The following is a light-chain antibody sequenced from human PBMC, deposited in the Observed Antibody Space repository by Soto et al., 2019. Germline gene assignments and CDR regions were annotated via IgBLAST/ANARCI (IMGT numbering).Light chain of an antibody. Sequence: EILMTQSPATLSVSPGERVILSCRASQSVRSKLAWYQQKPGQAPRLLIYDASTGATDIPARFSGSGSGTEFTLTINSLQSEDFAIYFCQQYNNWPFTFGPGTKVDIK. CDR3: QQYNNWPFT. CDR1: QSVRSK. CDR2: DAS. J-gene: IGKJ3*01. V-gene: IGKV3-15*01.